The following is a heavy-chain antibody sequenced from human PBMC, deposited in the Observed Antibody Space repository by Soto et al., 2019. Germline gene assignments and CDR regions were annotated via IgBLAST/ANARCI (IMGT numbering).Heavy chain of an antibody. J-gene: IGHJ6*03. CDR3: AREGDRYYDILTDDYYFYYMDV. CDR1: GYTFTTNG. CDR2: ISAYNGAT. D-gene: IGHD3-9*01. V-gene: IGHV1-18*01. Sequence: ASVKVSCKASGYTFTTNGISWVRQAPGQGLEWMGWISAYNGATNYAQELQGRVTLTTVTSTSTAYMELRSLRSDDTAVYYCAREGDRYYDILTDDYYFYYMDVWGKGTTVTVSS.